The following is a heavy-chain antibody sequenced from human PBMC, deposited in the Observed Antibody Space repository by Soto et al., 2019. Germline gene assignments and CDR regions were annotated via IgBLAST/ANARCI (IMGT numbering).Heavy chain of an antibody. V-gene: IGHV4-61*01. CDR3: ASAPHDGDRYYFDY. CDR2: IYYSGST. J-gene: IGHJ4*02. Sequence: SETLSLTCTVSGGSVSSGSYYWSWIRQPPGKGLEWIGYIYYSGSTNYNPSLKSRVTISVDTSKNQFSLKLSSVTAADTAVYCCASAPHDGDRYYFDYWGQGTLVTVSS. D-gene: IGHD4-17*01. CDR1: GGSVSSGSYY.